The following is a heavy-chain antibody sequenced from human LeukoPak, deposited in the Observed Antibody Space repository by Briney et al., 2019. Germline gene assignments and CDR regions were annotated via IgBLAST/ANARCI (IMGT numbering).Heavy chain of an antibody. J-gene: IGHJ4*02. Sequence: PGGSLRLSCAASGFTFSSYGMHWVRQAPGKGLEWVSAISGSGGSTYYADSVKGRFTISRDNSKNTLFLQMNSLRAEDTAVYYCAKAMDFWSGRYFDYWGQGTLVTVSS. D-gene: IGHD3-3*01. CDR3: AKAMDFWSGRYFDY. CDR2: ISGSGGST. CDR1: GFTFSSYG. V-gene: IGHV3-23*01.